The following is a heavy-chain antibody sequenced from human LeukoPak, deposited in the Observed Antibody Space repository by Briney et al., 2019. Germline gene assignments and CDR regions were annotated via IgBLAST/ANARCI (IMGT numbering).Heavy chain of an antibody. Sequence: PGRSLRLSCAASGFTFDDYAMHWVRQAPGKGLEWVSGISWNSGGIGYADSVKGRFTISRDNAKNSLYLQMNSLRAEDTALYYCAKAPFGYYDSSGYGIDYFDYWGQGTLVTVSS. CDR1: GFTFDDYA. V-gene: IGHV3-9*01. J-gene: IGHJ4*02. CDR3: AKAPFGYYDSSGYGIDYFDY. D-gene: IGHD3-22*01. CDR2: ISWNSGGI.